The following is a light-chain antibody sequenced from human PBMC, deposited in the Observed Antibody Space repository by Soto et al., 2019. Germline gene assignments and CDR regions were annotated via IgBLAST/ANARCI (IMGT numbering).Light chain of an antibody. J-gene: IGLJ2*01. V-gene: IGLV1-40*01. CDR3: QSYDSSLPVV. CDR1: SSNIGAGYD. CDR2: GNI. Sequence: QAVVTQPPSVSGAPGQRVTISCTGSSSNIGAGYDVHWYQQVPGTAPKLLIYGNINRPSGVPDRFSGSKSGTSASLAITGLQAEDEADYYCQSYDSSLPVVFGGGTKLTVL.